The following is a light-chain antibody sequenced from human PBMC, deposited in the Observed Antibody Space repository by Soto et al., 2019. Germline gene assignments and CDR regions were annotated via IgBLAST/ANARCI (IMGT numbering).Light chain of an antibody. CDR2: DAS. Sequence: EIVLTQSPGTLSLSPGERATLSCRASQSVSSSSLAWYQQKPGQAPRLLIYDASSRATGIPVRFSGSGSGTDFTLTISRLEPEDCAVYYCQQYGNSPRTFGQGTKVDIK. V-gene: IGKV3-20*01. CDR1: QSVSSSS. CDR3: QQYGNSPRT. J-gene: IGKJ1*01.